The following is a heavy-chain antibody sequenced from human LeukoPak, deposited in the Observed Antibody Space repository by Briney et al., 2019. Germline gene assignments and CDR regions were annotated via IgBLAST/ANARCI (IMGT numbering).Heavy chain of an antibody. J-gene: IGHJ5*02. CDR3: AKSLGPNSFISGIDTENH. D-gene: IGHD3-10*01. CDR2: ISYDGSNK. Sequence: GGSLRLSCAASGFTFSSYGMHWVRQAPGKGLEWVAVISYDGSNKYYADAVKGRFTISRDNSKNTLYLQMNSLRAEDTAVYYCAKSLGPNSFISGIDTENHWGQGTLVTVSS. CDR1: GFTFSSYG. V-gene: IGHV3-30*18.